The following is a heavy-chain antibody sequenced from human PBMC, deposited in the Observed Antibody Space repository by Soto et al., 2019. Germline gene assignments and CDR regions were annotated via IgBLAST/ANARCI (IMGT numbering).Heavy chain of an antibody. J-gene: IGHJ3*02. Sequence: SVKVSCKASGGTFSSYTISWVRQAPGQGLEWMGRIIPILGIANYAQKFQGRVTITADKSTSTAYMELSSLRSEDTSVYYCAIYLVTGYCSGGSCYSLKAFDIWGQGTMVTVSS. CDR1: GGTFSSYT. V-gene: IGHV1-69*02. CDR2: IIPILGIA. D-gene: IGHD2-15*01. CDR3: AIYLVTGYCSGGSCYSLKAFDI.